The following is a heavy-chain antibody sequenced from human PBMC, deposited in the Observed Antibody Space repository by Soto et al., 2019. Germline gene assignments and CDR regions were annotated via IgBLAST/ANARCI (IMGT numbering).Heavy chain of an antibody. CDR3: ARASYYYGSGSYYNWVNWFDP. V-gene: IGHV4-34*01. D-gene: IGHD3-10*01. CDR1: GGSFSGYY. J-gene: IGHJ5*02. Sequence: SETLSLTCAVYGGSFSGYYWSWIRQPPGKGLEWIGEINHSGSTNYNPSLKSRVTISVDTSKNQFSLKLSSVTAADTAVYYCARASYYYGSGSYYNWVNWFDPWGQGTLVTVSS. CDR2: INHSGST.